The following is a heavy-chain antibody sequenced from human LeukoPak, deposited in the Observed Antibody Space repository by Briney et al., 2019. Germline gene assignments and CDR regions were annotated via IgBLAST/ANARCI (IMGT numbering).Heavy chain of an antibody. CDR2: IYYNGST. J-gene: IGHJ3*01. Sequence: SETLSLTCSVSGDSIYNYYWRWIRQPPGKRLEWIGYIYYNGSTNYNPSLKSRVTFSVDASGSPFALRLSSVTAADTAVYYCVGTYCGGDCYAMSAFDFWGQGTVVSVSS. CDR3: VGTYCGGDCYAMSAFDF. CDR1: GDSIYNYY. D-gene: IGHD2-21*02. V-gene: IGHV4-59*08.